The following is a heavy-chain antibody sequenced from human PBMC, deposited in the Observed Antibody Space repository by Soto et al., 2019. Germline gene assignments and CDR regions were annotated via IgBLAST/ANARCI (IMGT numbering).Heavy chain of an antibody. D-gene: IGHD6-13*01. V-gene: IGHV4-59*01. CDR3: AGAAAADRWGFYYYGMDV. Sequence: PSETLSLTCTVSGGSISSYYWSWLRQPPGKGLEWIGYIYYSGSTNYNPSLKSRVTISVETSKNQFSLKLSSVTAADTAVYYCAGAAAADRWGFYYYGMDVWGQGTTVTVSS. CDR1: GGSISSYY. J-gene: IGHJ6*02. CDR2: IYYSGST.